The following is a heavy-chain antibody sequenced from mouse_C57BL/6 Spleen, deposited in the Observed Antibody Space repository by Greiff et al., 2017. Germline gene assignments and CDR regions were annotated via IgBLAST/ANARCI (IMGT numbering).Heavy chain of an antibody. CDR1: GYTFTSYT. J-gene: IGHJ2*01. V-gene: IGHV1-4*01. CDR3: ARSGGNSVLDSPYFDY. D-gene: IGHD3-2*02. Sequence: QVHVKQSGAELARPGASVKMSCKASGYTFTSYTMHWVKQRPGQGLEWIGYINPSSGYTKYNQKFKDKATLTADKSSSTAYMQLSSLTSEDSAVYYCARSGGNSVLDSPYFDYWGQGTTLTVSS. CDR2: INPSSGYT.